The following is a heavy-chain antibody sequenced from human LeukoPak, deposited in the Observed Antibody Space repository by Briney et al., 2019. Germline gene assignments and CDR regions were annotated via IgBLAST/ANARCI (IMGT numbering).Heavy chain of an antibody. J-gene: IGHJ4*02. CDR1: GVTFSSYA. Sequence: GGALRLSCAASGVTFSSYAMSWVRQAPGKGLEWVSTTSTSGGSTYYADSVKGRFTISRDNSKNTLYLQMSSLRDEDTAVYYCARGWRIPAAFDYWGQGTLVTVSS. V-gene: IGHV3-23*01. CDR3: ARGWRIPAAFDY. CDR2: TSTSGGST. D-gene: IGHD2-2*01.